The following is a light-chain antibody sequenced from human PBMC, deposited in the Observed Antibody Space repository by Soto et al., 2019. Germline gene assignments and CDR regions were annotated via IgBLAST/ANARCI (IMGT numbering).Light chain of an antibody. V-gene: IGKV3-20*01. CDR1: QRVSSSY. CDR2: GAS. Sequence: EIVLTQSPGTLSLSPGERATLSCRASQRVSSSYLAWYQQTPGQAPRLLIYGASSRATGIPDRFSGSGSGTDFTLTIIRLEPEDFAVYYCQQYGSSPSTFGQGTKLEIK. CDR3: QQYGSSPST. J-gene: IGKJ2*01.